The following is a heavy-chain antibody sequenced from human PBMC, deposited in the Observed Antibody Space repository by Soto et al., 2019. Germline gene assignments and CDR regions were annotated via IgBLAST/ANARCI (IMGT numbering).Heavy chain of an antibody. Sequence: SETLSLTCTVSGDSISSNNNYWSWIRHPPGEGLEWIGFISYSGTTSYSPSLKIRVAISLDTSKNQFSLSLSSVTAADTAVYYCARGRGYSYGLDPWGQGTLVTVS. CDR2: ISYSGTT. CDR1: GDSISSNNNY. D-gene: IGHD5-18*01. J-gene: IGHJ5*02. CDR3: ARGRGYSYGLDP. V-gene: IGHV4-30-4*01.